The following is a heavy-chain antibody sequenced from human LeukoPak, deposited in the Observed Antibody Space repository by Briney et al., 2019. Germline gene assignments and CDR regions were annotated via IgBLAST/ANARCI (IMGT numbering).Heavy chain of an antibody. Sequence: PGGSLRLSCAASGFTFSSYWMHWVRQAPGKGLVWVSRINTDGSSTSYADSVKGRFTISRDNAKNTLYLQMYSLRAEDTAVYYCARGGYCSGGSCLSDYFDYWGQGTLVTVSS. V-gene: IGHV3-74*01. D-gene: IGHD2-15*01. J-gene: IGHJ4*02. CDR2: INTDGSST. CDR1: GFTFSSYW. CDR3: ARGGYCSGGSCLSDYFDY.